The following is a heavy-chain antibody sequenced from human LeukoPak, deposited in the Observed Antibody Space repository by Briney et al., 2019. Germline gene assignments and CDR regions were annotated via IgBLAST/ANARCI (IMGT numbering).Heavy chain of an antibody. CDR1: GFSVSDHY. CDR3: AKLRRGVVTPGDYFQH. Sequence: PGGSLRLSCVVSGFSVSDHYMSWVRQAPGKGLQWLSVIFADDLTYYEDSIKGRFTISRDRSQNTLYLQMKSLRAEDTAVYYCAKLRRGVVTPGDYFQHWGQGTLVTVSS. CDR2: IFADDLT. J-gene: IGHJ1*01. V-gene: IGHV3-53*01. D-gene: IGHD4-23*01.